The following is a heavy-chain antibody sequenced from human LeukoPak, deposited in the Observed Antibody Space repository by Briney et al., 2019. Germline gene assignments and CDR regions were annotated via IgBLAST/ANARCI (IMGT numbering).Heavy chain of an antibody. D-gene: IGHD3-3*01. J-gene: IGHJ5*02. Sequence: GGSLRLSCAASGFTFSSYWMHWVRQAPGRGLVWVSRINSDGSSTSYADSVKGRFTISRDNAKNTLYLQMNSLRAEDTAVYCCARMGITIFGVARNWFDPWGQGTLVTVSS. CDR3: ARMGITIFGVARNWFDP. V-gene: IGHV3-74*01. CDR1: GFTFSSYW. CDR2: INSDGSST.